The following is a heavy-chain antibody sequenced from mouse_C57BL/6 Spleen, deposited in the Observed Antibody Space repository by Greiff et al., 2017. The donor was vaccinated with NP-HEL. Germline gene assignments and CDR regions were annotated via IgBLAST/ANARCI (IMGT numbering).Heavy chain of an antibody. Sequence: EVKLVESGGGLVKPGGSLKLSCAASGFTFSSYAMSWVRQTPEKRLEWVATISDGGSYTYYPDNVKGRFTISRDNAKNNLYLQMSHLKSEDTAMYYCARVGNDGYFFDYWGQGTTLTVSS. V-gene: IGHV5-4*03. CDR3: ARVGNDGYFFDY. D-gene: IGHD2-3*01. CDR2: ISDGGSYT. CDR1: GFTFSSYA. J-gene: IGHJ2*01.